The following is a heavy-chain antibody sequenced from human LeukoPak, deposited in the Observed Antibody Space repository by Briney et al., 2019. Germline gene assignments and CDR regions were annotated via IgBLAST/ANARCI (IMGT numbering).Heavy chain of an antibody. J-gene: IGHJ4*02. CDR3: ASPVVVVATREVDY. V-gene: IGHV3-23*01. D-gene: IGHD2-15*01. CDR2: ISGSVGST. Sequence: SLRLSSAASGFTFSSYAMSWVRQAPGKGLEWVSAISGSVGSTYYADSVKVRFTISRDNSKNTLYLQMNSLRAEDTAVYYCASPVVVVATREVDYWGQGTLVTVSS. CDR1: GFTFSSYA.